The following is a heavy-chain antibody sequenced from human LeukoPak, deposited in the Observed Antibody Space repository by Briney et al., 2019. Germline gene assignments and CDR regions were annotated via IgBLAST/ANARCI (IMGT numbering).Heavy chain of an antibody. CDR3: ARAIGDTAMEPYYYYYMDV. V-gene: IGHV1-69*05. J-gene: IGHJ6*03. CDR2: IIPIFGTA. Sequence: SVKVSCKASGGTFSSYAISWVRQAPGQGLEWMGGIIPIFGTANYAQKFQGRVTITTDESTSTAYMELSSLRSEDTAVYCCARAIGDTAMEPYYYYYMDVWGKGTTVTVSS. D-gene: IGHD5-18*01. CDR1: GGTFSSYA.